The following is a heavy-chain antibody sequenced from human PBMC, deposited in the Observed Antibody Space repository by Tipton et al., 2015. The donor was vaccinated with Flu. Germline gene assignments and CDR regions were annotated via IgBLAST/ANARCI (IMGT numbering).Heavy chain of an antibody. CDR2: TFHSGNT. Sequence: TLSLTCGVSGDSIRSSNYYWGWIRQPPGKGLEWIGNTFHSGNTYLNPSLKSRVTISIDTSKNQFSLKLSSVTAADTAVYYCARRDYSNYVSEPKNWFDPWGQGALATVSS. D-gene: IGHD4-11*01. CDR1: GDSIRSSNYY. CDR3: ARRDYSNYVSEPKNWFDP. J-gene: IGHJ5*02. V-gene: IGHV4-39*07.